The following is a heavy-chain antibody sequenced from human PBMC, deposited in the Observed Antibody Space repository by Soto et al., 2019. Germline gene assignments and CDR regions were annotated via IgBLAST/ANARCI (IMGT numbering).Heavy chain of an antibody. J-gene: IGHJ4*02. CDR3: SKGRTSFDV. Sequence: EVQLLESGGGLVQPVGYLRRSCAASGFTFSHYAMTWLRQAPGKGLEWVSYISDSDDATYYADSVKGRFTSYRDNSKSTLYLQMNGLRVADAAVYYCSKGRTSFDVWGQGPLVDVSS. CDR1: GFTFSHYA. V-gene: IGHV3-23*01. CDR2: ISDSDDAT.